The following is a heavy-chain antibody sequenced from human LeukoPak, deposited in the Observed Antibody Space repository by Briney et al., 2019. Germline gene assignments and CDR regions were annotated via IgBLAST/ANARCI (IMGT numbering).Heavy chain of an antibody. Sequence: GGSLRLSCAASGFTFSSYAMSWVRQAPGKGLEWVSAISGSGGSTYYADSVKGRFTNSRDYSKNTVHLQMNSLRAEDTAVYYCAKDALPDMVRGIIDYWGQGTLVTVSS. V-gene: IGHV3-23*01. CDR2: ISGSGGST. J-gene: IGHJ4*02. D-gene: IGHD3-10*01. CDR3: AKDALPDMVRGIIDY. CDR1: GFTFSSYA.